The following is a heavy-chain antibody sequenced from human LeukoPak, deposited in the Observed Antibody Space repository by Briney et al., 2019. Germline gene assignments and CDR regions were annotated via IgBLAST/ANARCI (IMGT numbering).Heavy chain of an antibody. CDR1: GGTFSSYA. J-gene: IGHJ6*02. CDR2: IIPILGIA. D-gene: IGHD3-10*01. CDR3: ARVRVDYYGSGSYPYYYGMDV. V-gene: IGHV1-69*04. Sequence: SVKVSCKASGGTFSSYAISWVRQAPGQGLEWMGRIIPILGIANYAQKFQGRVTITADRSTSTAYMELSSLRSEDTAVYYCARVRVDYYGSGSYPYYYGMDVWGQGTTVTVSS.